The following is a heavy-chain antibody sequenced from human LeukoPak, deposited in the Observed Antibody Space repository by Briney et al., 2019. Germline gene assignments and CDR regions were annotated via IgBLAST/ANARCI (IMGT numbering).Heavy chain of an antibody. V-gene: IGHV4-4*07. J-gene: IGHJ6*02. CDR1: GDSISSYY. CDR3: ARDKVVPAARGGYYYGMDV. Sequence: KPSETLSLTCTVSGDSISSYYWSWIRQPAGKGLEWIGRIHTSGSTNYNPSLKSRVTMSVDTSKNQFSLKLSSVTAADTAVYYCARDKVVPAARGGYYYGMDVWGQGTTVTVSS. D-gene: IGHD2-2*01. CDR2: IHTSGST.